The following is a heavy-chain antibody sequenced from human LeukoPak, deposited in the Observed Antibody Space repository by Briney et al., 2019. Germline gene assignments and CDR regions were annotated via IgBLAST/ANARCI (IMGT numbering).Heavy chain of an antibody. CDR2: LIGSSGST. J-gene: IGHJ4*02. Sequence: GGSLRLSCVGSGFTFSSHYISWVRQAPGKGLEWVSVLIGSSGSTDYADSVKGRFTISRDTSKNTVFLQMNSLRAEDTAIYYCAKGAYDYIEMGYFDSWGQGSLVTVSS. V-gene: IGHV3-23*01. CDR3: AKGAYDYIEMGYFDS. CDR1: GFTFSSHY. D-gene: IGHD5-12*01.